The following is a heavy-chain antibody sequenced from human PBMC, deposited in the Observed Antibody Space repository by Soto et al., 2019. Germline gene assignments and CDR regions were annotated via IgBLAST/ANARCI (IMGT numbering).Heavy chain of an antibody. V-gene: IGHV1-2*04. CDR3: ARAVSYYYDSSGYPDAFDI. CDR1: GYTFTSYS. J-gene: IGHJ3*02. CDR2: INPNSGGT. D-gene: IGHD3-22*01. Sequence: ASVKVSCKASGYTFTSYSMHWVRQAPGQRLDWMGWINPNSGGTKYSQKFQGWVTMTRDTSISTAYMELSRLRSDDTAVYYCARAVSYYYDSSGYPDAFDIWGQGTMVTVSS.